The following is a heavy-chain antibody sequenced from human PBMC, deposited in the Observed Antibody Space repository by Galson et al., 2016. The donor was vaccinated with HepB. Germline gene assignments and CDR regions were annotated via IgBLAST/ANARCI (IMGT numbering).Heavy chain of an antibody. V-gene: IGHV4-4*02. J-gene: IGHJ6*02. CDR1: GDSVSSMKW. D-gene: IGHD4-17*01. CDR3: AKDFSLRWHDYGDPTPLGKYGMDV. Sequence: ETLSLTCGVSGDSVSSMKWWTWVRQPPGRGLEWIGEMYSTGTANYNPSLKSRVTISLDNSKNRLSLQMNSLTAEDTAVYYCAKDFSLRWHDYGDPTPLGKYGMDVWGQGTTVTVSS. CDR2: MYSTGTA.